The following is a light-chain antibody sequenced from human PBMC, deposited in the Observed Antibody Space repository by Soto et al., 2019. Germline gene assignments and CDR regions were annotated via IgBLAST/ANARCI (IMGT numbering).Light chain of an antibody. CDR1: QSVGSD. CDR2: GAS. Sequence: EIVMTQSPATLSVSPGERATLSCRASQSVGSDLAWYQQKPGQAPRLLIYGASTRATGVPARFGGSRSRTEFTLTISSLQSEDFAVYYCQQYNDWPLTFGGGTKVDIK. J-gene: IGKJ4*01. CDR3: QQYNDWPLT. V-gene: IGKV3-15*01.